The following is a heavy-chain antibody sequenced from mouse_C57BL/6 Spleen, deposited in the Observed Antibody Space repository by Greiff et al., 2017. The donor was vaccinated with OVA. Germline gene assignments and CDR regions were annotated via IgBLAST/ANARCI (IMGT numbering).Heavy chain of an antibody. V-gene: IGHV1-64*01. CDR1: GYTFTSYW. Sequence: QVHVKQPGAELVKPGASVKLSCKASGYTFTSYWMHWVKQRPGQGLEWIGMIHPNSGSTNYNEKFKSKATLTVDKSSSTAYMQLSSLTSEDSAVYYCARWGLLRLDYWGQGTTLTVSS. CDR2: IHPNSGST. D-gene: IGHD1-2*01. CDR3: ARWGLLRLDY. J-gene: IGHJ2*01.